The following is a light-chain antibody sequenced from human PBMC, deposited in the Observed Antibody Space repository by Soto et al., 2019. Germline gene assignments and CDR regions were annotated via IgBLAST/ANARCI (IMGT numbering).Light chain of an antibody. V-gene: IGLV2-11*01. Sequence: QSALTQPRSVSGSPGQSVSIPCTGSSGDVGAYKYVSWYQQQPDRAPRLILYDVTKRPSGVPDRFSGSKSGNTASLNISGLQAEDEADYYCCSYAGRPRLFGGGTKVTVL. CDR3: CSYAGRPRL. J-gene: IGLJ3*02. CDR1: SGDVGAYKY. CDR2: DVT.